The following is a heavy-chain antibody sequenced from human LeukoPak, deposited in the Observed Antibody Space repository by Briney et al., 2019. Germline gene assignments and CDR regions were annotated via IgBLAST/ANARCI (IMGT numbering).Heavy chain of an antibody. CDR1: GGSISSSDYY. D-gene: IGHD1/OR15-1a*01. CDR2: IFYSGAA. Sequence: SETLSLTCTVSGGSISSSDYYWGWVRQPPGRGLEWIGSIFYSGAAHCNPSLKSRVTISVDTSNNQFSLMLSSVTAADTAVYYCARRIANRNWFDPWGQGTLVTVSS. V-gene: IGHV4-39*01. J-gene: IGHJ5*02. CDR3: ARRIANRNWFDP.